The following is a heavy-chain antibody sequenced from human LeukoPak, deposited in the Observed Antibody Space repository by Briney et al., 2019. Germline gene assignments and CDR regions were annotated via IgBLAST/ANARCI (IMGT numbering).Heavy chain of an antibody. J-gene: IGHJ4*02. V-gene: IGHV3-7*04. CDR1: GFTXXXYW. CDR2: IKQXGSEK. Sequence: PGGSLRLSCAASGFTXXXYWMSXXXXXPGXXLEWVANIKQXGSEKYYVDSVKGRFNISRDNAKKSLYLQMNSLRAEDTAVYYCARDLSIVVPSEEHYFDYWGQGTLVTVSS. CDR3: ARDLSIVVPSEEHYFDY. D-gene: IGHD2-2*01.